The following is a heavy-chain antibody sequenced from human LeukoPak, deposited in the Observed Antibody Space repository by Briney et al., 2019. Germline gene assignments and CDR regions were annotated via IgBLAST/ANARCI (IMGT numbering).Heavy chain of an antibody. J-gene: IGHJ4*02. CDR3: VNRYCSGSSCPIDQ. V-gene: IGHV3-30*02. D-gene: IGHD2-15*01. CDR2: IRYDGSNK. Sequence: GGSLRLSCAASGFTFRGYGMHSGRQAPGKGLECVAFIRYDGSNKYYADSVKGRFTTSRDNSKSILYLQMNSLRAQDTAVFYYVNRYCSGSSCPIDQWGEGTLVTVSS. CDR1: GFTFRGYG.